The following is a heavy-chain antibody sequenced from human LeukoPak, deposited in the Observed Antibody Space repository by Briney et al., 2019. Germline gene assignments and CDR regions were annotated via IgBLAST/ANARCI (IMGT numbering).Heavy chain of an antibody. CDR2: IKSKVDGETI. CDR1: GFTFSNAW. V-gene: IGHV3-15*07. Sequence: GGSLRRSCATSGFTFSNAWMNWVRQAPGKGLQWVGRIKSKVDGETIEYAAPVIGRFTISRDDSKNTVYLQMNSLTPDDTAAYYCATGGFYFDYWGQGTLVIVTS. J-gene: IGHJ4*02. CDR3: ATGGFYFDY.